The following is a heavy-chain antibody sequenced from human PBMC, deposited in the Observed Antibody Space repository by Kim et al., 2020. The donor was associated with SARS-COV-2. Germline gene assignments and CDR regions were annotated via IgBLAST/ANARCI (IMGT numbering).Heavy chain of an antibody. Sequence: GGSLRLSCAASGFTFSSYGMHWVRQAPGKGLEWVAVIWYDGSNKYYADSVKGRFTISRDNSKNTLYLQMNSLRAEDTAVYYCARALSSWYGYYYYGMDVWGQGTTVTVSS. V-gene: IGHV3-33*01. CDR3: ARALSSWYGYYYYGMDV. J-gene: IGHJ6*02. CDR1: GFTFSSYG. CDR2: IWYDGSNK. D-gene: IGHD6-13*01.